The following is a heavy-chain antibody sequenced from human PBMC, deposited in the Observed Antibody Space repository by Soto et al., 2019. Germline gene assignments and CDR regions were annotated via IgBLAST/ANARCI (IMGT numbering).Heavy chain of an antibody. Sequence: SETLSLTCAVYGASMNTYYWSWIRQPPGKGLEWIGYFYYSGLTNYNPSLKSRVTISLDTSKNQFSLKLSSVTAADTAVYFCARGNTHGYYYMDVWGRGTTVTVSS. CDR3: ARGNTHGYYYMDV. CDR2: FYYSGLT. CDR1: GASMNTYY. J-gene: IGHJ6*03. D-gene: IGHD3-22*01. V-gene: IGHV4-59*08.